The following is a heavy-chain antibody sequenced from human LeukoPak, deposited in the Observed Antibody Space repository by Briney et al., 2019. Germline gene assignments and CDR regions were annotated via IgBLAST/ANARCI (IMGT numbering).Heavy chain of an antibody. J-gene: IGHJ3*01. V-gene: IGHV4-59*01. CDR1: GASTSAYY. D-gene: IGHD1-26*01. CDR3: AHSKRGGGYYINSFAV. CDR2: SYSGGNA. Sequence: SETLSLTCTVSGASTSAYYWSWIRQPPGKGLEWIGYSYSGGNANYNPSLKSRVTISIDTSENQFSLRLTPVTAADTAVYFCAHSKRGGGYYINSFAVWGRGALVTISS.